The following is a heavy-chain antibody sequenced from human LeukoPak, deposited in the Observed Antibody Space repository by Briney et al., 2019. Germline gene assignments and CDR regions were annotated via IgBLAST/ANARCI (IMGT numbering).Heavy chain of an antibody. CDR3: AGHTSCSSTSCYVVDY. V-gene: IGHV4-34*01. Sequence: SETLSLTCAVYGGSFSGYYWSWIRQPPGKGLEWIGEINHSGSTNYNPSLKSRVTISVDTSKNQFSLKLSSVTAADTAVYYCAGHTSCSSTSCYVVDYWGQGTLVTVSS. J-gene: IGHJ4*02. CDR1: GGSFSGYY. D-gene: IGHD2-2*01. CDR2: INHSGST.